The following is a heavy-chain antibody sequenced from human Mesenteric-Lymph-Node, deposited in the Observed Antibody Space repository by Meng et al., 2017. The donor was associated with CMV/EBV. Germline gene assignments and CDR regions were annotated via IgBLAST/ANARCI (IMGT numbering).Heavy chain of an antibody. V-gene: IGHV4-39*01. J-gene: IGHJ4*02. CDR1: GGSISSSSYY. Sequence: GSLRLSCTASGGSISSSSYYWGWIRQPPGKGLEWIGSIYYSGSTYYNPSLKSRVTISVDTSKNQFSLKLSSVTAADTAVYYCARQLYPEYYLDYWGQGTLVTVSS. CDR2: IYYSGST. D-gene: IGHD2-8*01. CDR3: ARQLYPEYYLDY.